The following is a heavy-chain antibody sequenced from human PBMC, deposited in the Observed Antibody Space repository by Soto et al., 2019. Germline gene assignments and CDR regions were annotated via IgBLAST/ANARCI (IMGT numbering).Heavy chain of an antibody. CDR3: ARGWGGTYAAFAI. CDR2: IFYSGTT. Sequence: SLTCSVSHRSRNSDVWSWIRQSPGKGLEWIGYIFYSGTTNYNPSLKSRVTILLDTSKNQFSLRLNSVTAADTAIYYCARGWGGTYAAFAIWGQGTLVTGSS. D-gene: IGHD2-2*01. CDR1: HRSRNSDV. V-gene: IGHV4-59*01. J-gene: IGHJ3*02.